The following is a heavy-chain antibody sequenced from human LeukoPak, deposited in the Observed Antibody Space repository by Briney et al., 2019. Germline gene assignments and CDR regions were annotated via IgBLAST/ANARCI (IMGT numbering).Heavy chain of an antibody. J-gene: IGHJ4*02. CDR3: VKDISFGGNPTFES. CDR1: GFTFSSSW. D-gene: IGHD4-23*01. V-gene: IGHV3-7*03. Sequence: GGSLRLSCAASGFTFSSSWMSWVRQAPGKGLEWVANIKQDGSEKYYADSVNGRFTINRDNAKNSLYLQMNSLRLEDTAFYFCVKDISFGGNPTFESWGQGTLVTVSS. CDR2: IKQDGSEK.